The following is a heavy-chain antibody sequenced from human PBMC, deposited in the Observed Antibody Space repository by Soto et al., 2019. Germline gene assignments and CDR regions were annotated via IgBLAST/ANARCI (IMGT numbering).Heavy chain of an antibody. CDR3: ARLYCTTSTCDSWFDP. J-gene: IGHJ5*02. CDR2: IDPRDSYV. V-gene: IGHV5-10-1*01. CDR1: GYTFTTFW. D-gene: IGHD2-2*01. Sequence: GESLKISCTGFGYTFTTFWISWVCQMPGKGLEWMGRIDPRDSYVNYSPSFQGHVTISVDKSISTAYLQWGSPKASDTAMYYCARLYCTTSTCDSWFDPWGQGTLVTVSS.